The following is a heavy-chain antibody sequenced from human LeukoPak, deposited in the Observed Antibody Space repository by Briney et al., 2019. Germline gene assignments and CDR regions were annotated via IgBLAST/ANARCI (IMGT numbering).Heavy chain of an antibody. J-gene: IGHJ5*02. Sequence: ASVKVSCKASGYTFTSYYMHWVRQAPGQGLEWMGWINPNSGGTNYAQKFQGRVTMTRDTSISTAYMELSRLRSDDTAVYYCARKYYDSSGYPVGFDPWGQGTLVTVSS. CDR3: ARKYYDSSGYPVGFDP. CDR1: GYTFTSYY. CDR2: INPNSGGT. D-gene: IGHD3-22*01. V-gene: IGHV1-2*02.